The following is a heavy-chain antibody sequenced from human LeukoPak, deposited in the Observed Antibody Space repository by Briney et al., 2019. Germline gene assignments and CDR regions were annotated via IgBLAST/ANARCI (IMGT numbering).Heavy chain of an antibody. D-gene: IGHD6-19*01. V-gene: IGHV4-61*08. CDR3: ARGFSTGWYYFDY. CDR2: IYYSGTT. CDR1: GGSISSGGYY. Sequence: SETLSLTCTVSGGSISSGGYYWSWIRQHPGKGLEWIGYIYYSGTTYYNPSLKSRVTISVDSSKNQFSLQLSSVTAADTAVYYCARGFSTGWYYFDYWGQGTLVTVSS. J-gene: IGHJ4*02.